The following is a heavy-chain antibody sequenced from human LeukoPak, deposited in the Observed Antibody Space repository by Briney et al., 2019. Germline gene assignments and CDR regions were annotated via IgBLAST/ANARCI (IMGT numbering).Heavy chain of an antibody. CDR1: GYTFTGYY. J-gene: IGHJ4*02. V-gene: IGHV1-2*02. CDR2: INPNSGGT. Sequence: ASVKVSCKASGYTFTGYYMHWVRQAPGQGLEWMGWINPNSGGTNYAQKFQGRVTMTRDTSISTAYMELSRLRSDDTAVYYCARDPIEYSGLPEIAFDYWGQGTLVTVSS. D-gene: IGHD6-6*01. CDR3: ARDPIEYSGLPEIAFDY.